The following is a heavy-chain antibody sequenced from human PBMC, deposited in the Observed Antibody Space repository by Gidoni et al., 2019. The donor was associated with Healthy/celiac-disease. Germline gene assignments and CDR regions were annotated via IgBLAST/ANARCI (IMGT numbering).Heavy chain of an antibody. D-gene: IGHD5-12*01. V-gene: IGHV3-21*01. CDR2: ISRSSSYI. Sequence: EVQLVESGGGLVKPGGSLRLSCAASGFTFSSYSMNWVRPAPGKGLEWVSSISRSSSYIYYADSVKGRFTISRDNAKNSLYLQMNSLRAEDTAVYYCARDKPGGVVATISTYYFDYWGQGTLVTVSS. CDR3: ARDKPGGVVATISTYYFDY. J-gene: IGHJ4*02. CDR1: GFTFSSYS.